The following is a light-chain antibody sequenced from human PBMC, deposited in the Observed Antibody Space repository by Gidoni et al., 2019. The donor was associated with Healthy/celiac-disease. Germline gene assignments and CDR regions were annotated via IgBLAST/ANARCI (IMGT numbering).Light chain of an antibody. Sequence: QSALPQPRAVSGAPGQSVTISCTGTSSDVGGYNYVSWYQQPPGKTPTLMIYDVSTRPSGVPARFSGSKSGNTASLTISGLQAEDEADYYCCSYAGSYTRVFGGGTTPTVL. CDR3: CSYAGSYTRV. J-gene: IGLJ3*02. CDR2: DVS. CDR1: SSDVGGYNY. V-gene: IGLV2-11*01.